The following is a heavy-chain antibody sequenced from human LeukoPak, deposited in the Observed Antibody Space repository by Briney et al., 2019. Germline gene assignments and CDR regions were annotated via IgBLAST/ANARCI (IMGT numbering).Heavy chain of an antibody. D-gene: IGHD3-22*01. CDR1: GFTFSSYW. V-gene: IGHV3-7*01. CDR3: ARGVNPYYYDSSGYVFDI. CDR2: IKQDGSEK. J-gene: IGHJ3*02. Sequence: GGSLRLSCAASGFTFSSYWMSWVRQAPGKGLEWVANIKQDGSEKYYVDSVKGRFTISRDNAKNSLYLQMNSLRAEDTAVYYCARGVNPYYYDSSGYVFDIWGQGTMVTVSS.